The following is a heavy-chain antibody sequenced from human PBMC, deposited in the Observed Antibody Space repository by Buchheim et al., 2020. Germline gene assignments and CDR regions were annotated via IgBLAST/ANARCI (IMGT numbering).Heavy chain of an antibody. Sequence: EVQLVETGGGLIQPGGSLRLSCAASGFTVSSNYMSWVRQAPGKGLEWVSVIYSGGSTYYADSVKGRFTISRDNSKNTLYLQMNSLRAEDTAVYYCARDKTYDSSGYYGYWGQGTL. V-gene: IGHV3-53*02. CDR3: ARDKTYDSSGYYGY. CDR1: GFTVSSNY. CDR2: IYSGGST. D-gene: IGHD3-22*01. J-gene: IGHJ4*02.